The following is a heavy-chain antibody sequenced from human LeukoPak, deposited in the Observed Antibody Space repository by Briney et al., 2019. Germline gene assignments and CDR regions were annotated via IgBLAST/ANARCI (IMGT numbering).Heavy chain of an antibody. CDR3: ARPPGIAAAWFDP. J-gene: IGHJ5*02. D-gene: IGHD6-13*01. Sequence: SETLSLTCTVSGGSITSYYWTWIRQSPGKALEWIGYISDSGSTNYNPSLKSRVSISVETSKNQFSLNLGPVTAADTAVYYCARPPGIAAAWFDPWGQGTLVTVSS. V-gene: IGHV4-59*01. CDR1: GGSITSYY. CDR2: ISDSGST.